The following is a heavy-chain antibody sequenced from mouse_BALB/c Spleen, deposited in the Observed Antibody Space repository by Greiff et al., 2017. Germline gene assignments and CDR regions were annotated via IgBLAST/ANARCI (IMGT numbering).Heavy chain of an antibody. CDR1: GFTFSSFG. CDR2: ISSGSSTI. D-gene: IGHD2-1*01. Sequence: EVKLQESGGGLVQPGGSRKLSCAASGFTFSSFGMHWVRQAPEKGLEWVAYISSGSSTIYYADTVKGRFTISRDNPKNTLFLQMTSLRSEDTAMYYCARGRGNYDYAMDYWGQGTSVTVSS. J-gene: IGHJ4*01. CDR3: ARGRGNYDYAMDY. V-gene: IGHV5-17*02.